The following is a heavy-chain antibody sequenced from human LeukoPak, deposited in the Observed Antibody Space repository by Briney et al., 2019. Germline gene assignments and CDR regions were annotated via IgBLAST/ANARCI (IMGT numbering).Heavy chain of an antibody. CDR1: GGSISSSLYH. CDR3: ATRQLHMTAGTHVDY. V-gene: IGHV4-61*02. J-gene: IGHJ4*02. Sequence: PSETLSLTCTVSGGSISSSLYHWSWIRQPAGKGLEWIGRIYSSGSTNYNPSLESRVSISVDTSKNQFSLNLTSVTAADTAVYHCATRQLHMTAGTHVDYWGQGTLVTVSS. D-gene: IGHD5-24*01. CDR2: IYSSGST.